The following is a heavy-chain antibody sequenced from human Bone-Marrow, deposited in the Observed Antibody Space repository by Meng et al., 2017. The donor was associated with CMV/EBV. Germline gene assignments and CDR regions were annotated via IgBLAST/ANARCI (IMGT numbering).Heavy chain of an antibody. CDR1: GGPFSSYA. Sequence: SGGPFSSYAICWVRQAPGQGLEWMGGIIPIFGRANYAQKFQGRVTITADESTSTAYMELSSLRSEDTAVYYCARVYDSSGYYYLVYWGQGTLVTVSS. J-gene: IGHJ4*02. D-gene: IGHD3-22*01. CDR3: ARVYDSSGYYYLVY. V-gene: IGHV1-69*01. CDR2: IIPIFGRA.